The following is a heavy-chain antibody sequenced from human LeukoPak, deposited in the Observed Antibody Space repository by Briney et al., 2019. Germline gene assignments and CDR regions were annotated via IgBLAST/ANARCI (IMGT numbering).Heavy chain of an antibody. CDR2: IYHSGST. V-gene: IGHV4-4*02. Sequence: PSETLSLTCAVSGGSISSSNWWSWVRQPPGKGLEWIGEIYHSGSTNYNPSLKSRVTISVDKSKNQFSLKLSSVTAADTAVYYCASRYRGRYDSSGYRVYWGQGTLVTVSS. CDR3: ASRYRGRYDSSGYRVY. J-gene: IGHJ4*02. CDR1: GGSISSSNW. D-gene: IGHD3-22*01.